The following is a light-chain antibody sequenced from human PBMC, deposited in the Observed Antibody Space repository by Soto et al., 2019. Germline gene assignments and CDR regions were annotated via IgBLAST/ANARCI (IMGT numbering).Light chain of an antibody. V-gene: IGKV3-15*01. CDR3: QQYNNWHPVT. J-gene: IGKJ4*01. Sequence: EIVMTQSPATLSVSPGERATLSCRASQSVSSNLAWYQQKPGQAPRLLIYGASTRATGIPARFSGSGSGTEFTLTINSMQSEDFAGYYCQQYNNWHPVTFGGGTKVEIK. CDR1: QSVSSN. CDR2: GAS.